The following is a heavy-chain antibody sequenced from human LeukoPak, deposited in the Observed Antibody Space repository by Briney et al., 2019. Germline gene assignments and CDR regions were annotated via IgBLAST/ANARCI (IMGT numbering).Heavy chain of an antibody. CDR2: ISHSGTT. D-gene: IGHD6-13*01. CDR3: SRGQSISAVAV. CDR1: GFSISSGHY. V-gene: IGHV4-38-2*02. J-gene: IGHJ4*02. Sequence: SETLSLTCTVSGFSISSGHYWGWTRQPPGKGLEWIASISHSGTTLYHPTLKSRATISVDTSNNQVSLTVPSVTAADTAVYYCSRGQSISAVAVWGQGTLVTVSS.